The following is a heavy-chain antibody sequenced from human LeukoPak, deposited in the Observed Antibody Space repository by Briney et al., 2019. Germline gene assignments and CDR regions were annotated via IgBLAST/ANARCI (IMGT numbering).Heavy chain of an antibody. CDR2: ISSSSSYI. D-gene: IGHD2-2*01. J-gene: IGHJ4*02. V-gene: IGHV3-21*01. CDR3: ARGSRTFDY. CDR1: GFTFSSYS. Sequence: GGSLRLSCAVSGFTFSSYSMNWVRQAPGKGLEWVSSISSSSSYIYYADSVKGRFTISRDNAKNSLYLQMNSLRAEDAAVYYCARGSRTFDYWGQGTLVTVSS.